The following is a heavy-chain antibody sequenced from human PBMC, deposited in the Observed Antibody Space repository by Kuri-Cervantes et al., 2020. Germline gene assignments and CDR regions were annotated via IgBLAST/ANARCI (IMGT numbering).Heavy chain of an antibody. CDR2: ISGSGDSI. D-gene: IGHD4-17*01. CDR3: AKATPEHGDYEDPSYYMDV. V-gene: IGHV3-23*01. CDR1: GFTLRSYV. J-gene: IGHJ6*03. Sequence: GGSLRLSCAASGFTLRSYVMSWVRQAPGKGLEWLSGISGSGDSIYYADSVKGRFTISRDNSKNTLYLQMNSLRAEDTAVYYCAKATPEHGDYEDPSYYMDVWGKGTTVTVSS.